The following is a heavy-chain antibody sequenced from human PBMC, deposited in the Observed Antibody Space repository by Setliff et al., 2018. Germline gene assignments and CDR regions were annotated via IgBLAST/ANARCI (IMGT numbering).Heavy chain of an antibody. V-gene: IGHV4-39*07. D-gene: IGHD3-22*01. CDR1: GGSLRNNF. CDR2: LYYSGDT. J-gene: IGHJ4*02. Sequence: SETLSLTCTVSGGSLRNNFWGWIRQSPGKGLEWIGSLYYSGDTYYNPSLKSRVTMSLDTSKNQFSLNLYSVTAADTAVYYCARAFDSSGYYGESHTHYFDNWGQGTLVTVSS. CDR3: ARAFDSSGYYGESHTHYFDN.